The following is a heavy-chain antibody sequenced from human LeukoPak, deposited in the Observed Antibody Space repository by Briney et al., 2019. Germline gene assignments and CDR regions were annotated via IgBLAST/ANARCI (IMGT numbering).Heavy chain of an antibody. V-gene: IGHV3-23*01. CDR1: GFTFSSYW. CDR2: ISGSGGST. Sequence: PGGSLRLSCAASGFTFSSYWMSWVRQAPGKGLEWVSAISGSGGSTYYADSVKGRFTISRDNSKNTLYLQMNSLRAEDTAVYYCALGSVLRFLEWSALLWGQGTLVTVSS. CDR3: ALGSVLRFLEWSALL. J-gene: IGHJ4*02. D-gene: IGHD3-3*01.